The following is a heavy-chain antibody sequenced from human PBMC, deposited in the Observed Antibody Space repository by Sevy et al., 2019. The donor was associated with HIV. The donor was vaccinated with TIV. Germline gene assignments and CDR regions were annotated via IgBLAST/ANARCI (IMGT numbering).Heavy chain of an antibody. CDR3: ARDRGYSHGYAYYYNGMDV. J-gene: IGHJ6*02. CDR1: GFSFSSYW. V-gene: IGHV3-7*01. Sequence: GGSLRLSCAASGFSFSSYWMTWVRQAPGKGLEWVANIKQDGSEKYYVDSVQGRFTISRDNAKISLYLQMNSLRAEDTALYYCARDRGYSHGYAYYYNGMDVWGQGTTVSVSS. CDR2: IKQDGSEK. D-gene: IGHD5-18*01.